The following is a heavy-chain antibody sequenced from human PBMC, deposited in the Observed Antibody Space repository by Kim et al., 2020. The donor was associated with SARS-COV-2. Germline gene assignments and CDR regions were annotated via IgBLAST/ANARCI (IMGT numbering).Heavy chain of an antibody. J-gene: IGHJ4*02. Sequence: IYYADSVKGRFTISRDNAKNSLYLQMNSLRAEDTAVYYCAREGYSSGDDYWGQGTLVTVSS. CDR2: I. V-gene: IGHV3-21*01. CDR3: AREGYSSGDDY. D-gene: IGHD6-19*01.